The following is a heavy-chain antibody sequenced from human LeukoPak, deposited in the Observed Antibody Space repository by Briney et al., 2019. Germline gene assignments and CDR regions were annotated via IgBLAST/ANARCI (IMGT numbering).Heavy chain of an antibody. D-gene: IGHD6-6*01. CDR3: ARADYTTSSTPDY. J-gene: IGHJ4*02. CDR2: ISTYNCNT. Sequence: ASVKVSCKTSGYTFTSYGISWVRQAPGQGLEWMGWISTYNCNTNYAQKLQGRVTMTTDTSTTTAYMELRSLRSDDTAVYYCARADYTTSSTPDYWGQGTLVTVSS. V-gene: IGHV1-18*01. CDR1: GYTFTSYG.